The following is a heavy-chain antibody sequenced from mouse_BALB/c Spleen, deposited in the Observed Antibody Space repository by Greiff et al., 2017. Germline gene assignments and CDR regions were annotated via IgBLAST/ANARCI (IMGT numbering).Heavy chain of an antibody. Sequence: QVQLQQSAAELVNPGASVKISCTASGYTFTDHAIHWVKQKPEQGLEWIGYISPGNGDIKYNEKFTGTATLPADKSSSTAYMQLNSLTSEDSAVYFSKSITTATLYDAMDDWGQGTSVTVSS. CDR3: KSITTATLYDAMDD. V-gene: IGHV1S53*02. J-gene: IGHJ4*01. D-gene: IGHD1-2*01. CDR2: ISPGNGDI. CDR1: GYTFTDHA.